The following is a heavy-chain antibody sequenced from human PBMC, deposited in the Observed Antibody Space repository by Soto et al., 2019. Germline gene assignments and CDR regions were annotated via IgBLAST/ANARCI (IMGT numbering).Heavy chain of an antibody. CDR1: SGSVSSGSHY. J-gene: IGHJ2*01. Sequence: SVTLSLSCTVASGSVSSGSHYWIWIRQPPGKRLEWIGYIYYSGSTNYNPSLKSRVTISADTSKNQFSLKLSSVTAADTAVYFCARGYISSWYWFDLWGRGTLVTVSS. CDR3: ARGYISSWYWFDL. D-gene: IGHD6-13*01. CDR2: IYYSGST. V-gene: IGHV4-61*01.